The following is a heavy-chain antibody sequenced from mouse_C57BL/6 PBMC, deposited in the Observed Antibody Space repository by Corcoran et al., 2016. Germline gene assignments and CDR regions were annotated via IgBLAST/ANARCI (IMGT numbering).Heavy chain of an antibody. J-gene: IGHJ1*03. Sequence: QIQLVQYGPELKKPGVTVKSSCKASGYTFTTYGMSCVKQAPGKGLKWMGWINTYSEVPTYADDFKGRFAVSLETSASTAYLQINNLKNEDTATYFGARYDCYYWYFDVWGTGTTVTVS. CDR1: GYTFTTYG. D-gene: IGHD2-3*01. CDR2: INTYSEVP. V-gene: IGHV9-3*01. CDR3: ARYDCYYWYFDV.